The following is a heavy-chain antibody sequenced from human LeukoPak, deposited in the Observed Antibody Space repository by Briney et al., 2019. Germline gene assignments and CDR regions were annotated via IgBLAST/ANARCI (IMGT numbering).Heavy chain of an antibody. CDR1: GYTFTSYW. Sequence: GESLKISCKASGYTFTSYWIAWLRQMPGKGLEWMGIIYPDDSDTRYGPSFEGQVTISADKSITTTYLQWSSLKTSDTAMYYCARRIVGPTIGVDYWGQGTLVTVSS. J-gene: IGHJ4*02. D-gene: IGHD1-26*01. CDR2: IYPDDSDT. V-gene: IGHV5-51*01. CDR3: ARRIVGPTIGVDY.